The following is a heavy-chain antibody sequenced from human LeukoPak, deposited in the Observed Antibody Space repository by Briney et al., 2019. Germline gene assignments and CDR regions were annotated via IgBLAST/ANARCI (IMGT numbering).Heavy chain of an antibody. Sequence: SVKVSCKVSGGTLSGFAISWARQAPGQGLEWMGGIIPMYTTANYAQKFQGRVTITADESTNTAYMELSSLRSEDTAVYYCASRWILGYCSSNTCDRNYYNGMDVWGKGTTVTVSP. V-gene: IGHV1-69*13. D-gene: IGHD2-2*01. CDR3: ASRWILGYCSSNTCDRNYYNGMDV. CDR1: GGTLSGFA. J-gene: IGHJ6*04. CDR2: IIPMYTTA.